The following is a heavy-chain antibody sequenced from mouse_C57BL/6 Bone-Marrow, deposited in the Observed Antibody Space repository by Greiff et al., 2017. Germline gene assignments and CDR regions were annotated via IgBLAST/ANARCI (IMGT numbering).Heavy chain of an antibody. CDR2: ISDGGSYT. V-gene: IGHV5-4*01. CDR1: GFTFSSYA. CDR3: ARGTDY. D-gene: IGHD5-1*01. J-gene: IGHJ2*01. Sequence: EVQGVESGGGLVKPGGSLKLSCAASGFTFSSYAMSWVRQTPEKRLAWVATISDGGSYTYYPDNVKGRFTISRDNAKSNLSLQMSHLKAEDKAVNYCARGTDYWGQGTTLTVSA.